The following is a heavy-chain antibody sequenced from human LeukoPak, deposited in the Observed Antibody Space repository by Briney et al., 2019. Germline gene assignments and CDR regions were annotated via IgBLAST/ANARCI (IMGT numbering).Heavy chain of an antibody. V-gene: IGHV3-53*01. CDR1: GFTVSTNY. Sequence: GGSLRLSCVASGFTVSTNYMTWVRQAPGKGLEWLSVLYSDGTTYYLDSVKGRFTISRDDSMNTLYLQMNRLRAEDAAVYYCAKAPVTTCSGAYCYPFDYWGQGTLVTVSS. J-gene: IGHJ4*02. D-gene: IGHD2-21*01. CDR3: AKAPVTTCSGAYCYPFDY. CDR2: LYSDGTT.